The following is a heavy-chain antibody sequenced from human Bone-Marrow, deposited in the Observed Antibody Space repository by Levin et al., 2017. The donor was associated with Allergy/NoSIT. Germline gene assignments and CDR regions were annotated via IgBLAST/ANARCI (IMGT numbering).Heavy chain of an antibody. CDR2: MNPNSGNT. V-gene: IGHV1-8*01. CDR3: ARGAGHDFWSGYVPSLDY. J-gene: IGHJ4*02. D-gene: IGHD3-3*01. CDR1: GYTFTSYD. Sequence: VASVKVSCKASGYTFTSYDINWVRQATGQGLEWMGWMNPNSGNTGYAQKFQGRVTMTRNTSISTAYMELSSLRSEDTAVYYCARGAGHDFWSGYVPSLDYWGQGTLVTVSS.